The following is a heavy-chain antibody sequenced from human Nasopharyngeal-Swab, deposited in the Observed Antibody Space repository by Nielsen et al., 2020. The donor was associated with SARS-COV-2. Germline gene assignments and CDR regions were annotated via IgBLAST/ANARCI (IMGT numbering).Heavy chain of an antibody. CDR2: ILSKKDGEKT. CDR1: GFRFTYAW. V-gene: IGHV3-15*01. J-gene: IGHJ4*02. CDR3: ITDQEYFDDGGMRADF. Sequence: GGSLRLSCVGSGFRFTYAWMSWVRQAPGKGPEWVGRILSKKDGEKTDYAAPVKGRFTISRDDRKNTLYLQMSSLRIEDTGTYYCITDQEYFDDGGMRADFWGQGTLVTVSS. D-gene: IGHD2/OR15-2a*01.